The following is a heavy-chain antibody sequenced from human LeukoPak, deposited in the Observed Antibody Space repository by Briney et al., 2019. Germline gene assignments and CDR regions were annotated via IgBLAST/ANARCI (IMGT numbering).Heavy chain of an antibody. CDR1: GFSFSTYG. CDR2: IRYDGSNK. V-gene: IGHV3-30*02. CDR3: AREQVDY. Sequence: GGSLRLSCAASGFSFSTYGMHWVRQAPGKGLEWVAFIRYDGSNKYYADSVKGRFTISRDNSKNTLSLQMNSLRAEDTAVYYCAREQVDYWGQGTLVTVSS. J-gene: IGHJ4*02.